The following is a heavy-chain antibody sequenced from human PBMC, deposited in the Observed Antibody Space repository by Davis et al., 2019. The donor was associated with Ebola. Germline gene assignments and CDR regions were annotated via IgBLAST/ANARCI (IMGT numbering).Heavy chain of an antibody. J-gene: IGHJ4*02. Sequence: PGGSLRLSCAGSGFTFSTYAMTWVRQAPGKGLEWVSRISGSGGDPHYADSVKGRFTISRDNSKNTLYLQMNSLRAEDTAVYYCARDLGNSYDSSGYCDYWGQGTLVTVSS. CDR3: ARDLGNSYDSSGYCDY. D-gene: IGHD3-22*01. CDR1: GFTFSTYA. CDR2: ISGSGGDP. V-gene: IGHV3-23*01.